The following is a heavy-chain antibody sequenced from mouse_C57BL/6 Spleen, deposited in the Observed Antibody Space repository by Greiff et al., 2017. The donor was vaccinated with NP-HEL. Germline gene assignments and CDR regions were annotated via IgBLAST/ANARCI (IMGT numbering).Heavy chain of an antibody. CDR3: ARGGDVRGFDY. CDR2: IYPGSGDT. CDR1: GYTFTDYC. Sequence: QVQLQQPGPELVKPGASVKISCKASGYTFTDYCMHWVKQRPGQGLEWIGRIYPGSGDTKYNEKFKGKATLTVDTTSSTAYMQLSSLTSEDSAVYVCARGGDVRGFDYWGKGTTLTVSS. J-gene: IGHJ2*01. D-gene: IGHD3-3*01. V-gene: IGHV1-84*01.